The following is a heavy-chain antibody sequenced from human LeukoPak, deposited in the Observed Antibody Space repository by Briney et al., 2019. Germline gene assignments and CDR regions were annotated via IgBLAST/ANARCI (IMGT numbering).Heavy chain of an antibody. CDR2: ISNSSSYI. V-gene: IGHV3-21*01. CDR1: GFTFSSHS. D-gene: IGHD3-10*01. CDR3: ARAAMVRGVIIEDFDY. Sequence: TGGSLRLTCAASGFTFSSHSMNWVRQAPGKGLEWVSSISNSSSYIYYADSVKGRFTISRDNAKNSLYLQMNSLRAEDTALYYCARAAMVRGVIIEDFDYCGQGTLVTVSS. J-gene: IGHJ4*02.